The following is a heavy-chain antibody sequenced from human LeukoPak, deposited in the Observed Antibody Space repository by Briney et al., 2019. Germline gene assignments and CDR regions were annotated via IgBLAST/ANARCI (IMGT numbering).Heavy chain of an antibody. Sequence: GASVKVSCKASGYTFTSYDINWVRQATGQGLEWMGWMNPNSGNTGYAQKLQGRVTMTRNTSISTAYMELSSLRSEDTAVYYCAREGTYYDFWSGYYSPSGFDYWGQGTLVTVSS. V-gene: IGHV1-8*01. D-gene: IGHD3-3*01. J-gene: IGHJ4*02. CDR1: GYTFTSYD. CDR3: AREGTYYDFWSGYYSPSGFDY. CDR2: MNPNSGNT.